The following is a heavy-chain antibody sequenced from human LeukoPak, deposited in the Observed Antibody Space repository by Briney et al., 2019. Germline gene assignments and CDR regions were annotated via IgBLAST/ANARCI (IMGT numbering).Heavy chain of an antibody. CDR2: IYYSGST. CDR3: ARAPMYYGAEGTDY. Sequence: PSETLSLTCTVSGGSISSYYWSWIRQPPGKGLEWIGYIYYSGSTNYNPSLKSRVTISVDTSKNQFSLKLSSVTAADTAVYYCARAPMYYGAEGTDYWGQGTLVTVSS. CDR1: GGSISSYY. V-gene: IGHV4-59*01. J-gene: IGHJ4*02. D-gene: IGHD4/OR15-4a*01.